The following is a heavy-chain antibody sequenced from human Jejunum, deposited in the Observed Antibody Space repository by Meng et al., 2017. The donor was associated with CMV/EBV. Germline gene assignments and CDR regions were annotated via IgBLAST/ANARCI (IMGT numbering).Heavy chain of an antibody. CDR2: IRNRADGQTT. D-gene: IGHD3-9*01. V-gene: IGHV3-72*01. CDR3: VRGYRSFDT. Sequence: EGPLVEFGGGLVPPGGSLRLSCAASGFTFSDYYMDWVRQAPGKGLEWVGRIRNRADGQTTEYAASVKGRFIVSRDNSQNSLYLQMNSLKIEDTAVYYCVRGYRSFDTWGQGTLVTVSS. CDR1: GFTFSDYY. J-gene: IGHJ4*02.